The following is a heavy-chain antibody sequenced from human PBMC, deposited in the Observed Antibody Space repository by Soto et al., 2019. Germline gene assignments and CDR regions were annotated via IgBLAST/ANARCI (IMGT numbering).Heavy chain of an antibody. V-gene: IGHV5-51*01. J-gene: IGHJ6*02. Sequence: GESLKISCKASGYSFTNYWIGWVRQMPGKGLELMGIIYPGDSDTRYSPSFQGQVTISVDKSITTTYLQWSSLKASDTAIYYCAASIFYYGMDVWGQGTTVTVSS. CDR1: GYSFTNYW. CDR2: IYPGDSDT. CDR3: AASIFYYGMDV.